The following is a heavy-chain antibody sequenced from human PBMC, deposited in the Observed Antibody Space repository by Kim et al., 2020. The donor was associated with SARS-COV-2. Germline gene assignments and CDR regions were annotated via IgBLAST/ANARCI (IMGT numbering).Heavy chain of an antibody. CDR2: IIPIFGTA. CDR1: GGTFSSYA. V-gene: IGHV1-69*13. CDR3: ASNDDTHFYYYYGMDV. Sequence: SVKVSCKASGGTFSSYAISWVRQAPGQGLEWMGGIIPIFGTANYAQKFQGRVTITADESTSTAYMELSSLRSEDTAVYYCASNDDTHFYYYYGMDVWGQGTTVTVSS. D-gene: IGHD3-9*01. J-gene: IGHJ6*02.